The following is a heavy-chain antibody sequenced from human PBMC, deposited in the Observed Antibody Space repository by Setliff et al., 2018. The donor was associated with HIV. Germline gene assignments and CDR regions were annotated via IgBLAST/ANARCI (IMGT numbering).Heavy chain of an antibody. CDR1: GYSFTNYW. CDR2: IDPSDSYI. Sequence: GESLKISCKGSGYSFTNYWISWVRQMSGKGLEWMGRIDPSDSYINYSPSFQGHVTISADKSISTAYLQWSSLKASDTAMYYCARHPPIAVAGTGYYYYYMDVWGKGTTVTVSS. D-gene: IGHD6-19*01. J-gene: IGHJ6*03. CDR3: ARHPPIAVAGTGYYYYYMDV. V-gene: IGHV5-10-1*01.